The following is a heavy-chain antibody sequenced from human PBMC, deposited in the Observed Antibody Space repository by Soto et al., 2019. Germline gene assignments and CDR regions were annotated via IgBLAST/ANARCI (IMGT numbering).Heavy chain of an antibody. V-gene: IGHV3-23*01. CDR3: AKDRERLATRQWRTYYYGMDV. J-gene: IGHJ6*02. Sequence: EVQLLESGGGLVQPGGSLRLSCAASGFTFSSYAMSWVRQAPGKGLEWVSAISGSGGSTYYADSVKGRFTISRDNSKNTLYLQMNSLRAEDTAVYYCAKDRERLATRQWRTYYYGMDVWGQGTTVTVSS. CDR2: ISGSGGST. D-gene: IGHD5-12*01. CDR1: GFTFSSYA.